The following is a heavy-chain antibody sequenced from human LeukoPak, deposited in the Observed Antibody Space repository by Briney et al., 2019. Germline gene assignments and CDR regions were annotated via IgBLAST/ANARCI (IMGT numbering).Heavy chain of an antibody. CDR2: INHSGST. Sequence: SETLSLTCAVYGGSFSGYYWSWIRQPPGKGLEWIGEINHSGSTNYNPSLKSRVTISVDTSKNQFSLKLSSVTAADTAVYYCARGKYYDSSGYYYVRSPSVDLVYWGQGTLVTVSS. D-gene: IGHD3-22*01. CDR3: ARGKYYDSSGYYYVRSPSVDLVY. CDR1: GGSFSGYY. J-gene: IGHJ4*02. V-gene: IGHV4-34*01.